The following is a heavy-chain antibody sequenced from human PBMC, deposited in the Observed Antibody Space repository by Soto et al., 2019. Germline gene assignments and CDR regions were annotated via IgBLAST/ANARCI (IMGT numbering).Heavy chain of an antibody. V-gene: IGHV4-30-4*01. D-gene: IGHD6-19*01. CDR3: ASAGGLGAVAADY. J-gene: IGHJ4*02. CDR1: GGSISSGDYY. Sequence: PSETLYLTCTVSGGSISSGDYYWSWIRQPPGKGLEWIGYIYYSGSTYYNPSLKSRVTISVDRSKNQFSLKLSSVTAADTAVYYCASAGGLGAVAADYWGQGTLVTVSS. CDR2: IYYSGST.